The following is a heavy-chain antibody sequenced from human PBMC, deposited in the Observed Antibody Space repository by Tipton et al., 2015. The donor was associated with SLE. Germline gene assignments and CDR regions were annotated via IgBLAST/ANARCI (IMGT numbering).Heavy chain of an antibody. D-gene: IGHD1-1*01. Sequence: TLSLTCVVYGGSFSGYYWSWIRQPPGRGLEWIGKINDGGNTNYNPSLKSRVSLSVDTSDNQFSLNLASVTAADTAVYYCARGLLLDPSRGGIDFWGRGTLVTVSS. J-gene: IGHJ4*02. CDR2: INDGGNT. V-gene: IGHV4-34*01. CDR3: ARGLLLDPSRGGIDF. CDR1: GGSFSGYY.